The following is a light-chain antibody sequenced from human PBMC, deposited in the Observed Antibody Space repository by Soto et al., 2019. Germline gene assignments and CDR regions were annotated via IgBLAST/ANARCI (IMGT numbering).Light chain of an antibody. J-gene: IGKJ5*01. CDR3: QHFGSSPPVI. CDR1: QTTSPKY. Sequence: EIELTQSPGTLSLSPRESATLSCLVSQTTSPKYVAWYQQRRGLAPRLLVYGASKRAAGIPDRFRGSGSGSEFSLTISGLEPEDFAVYFCQHFGSSPPVIFGQGTRLAIK. CDR2: GAS. V-gene: IGKV3-20*01.